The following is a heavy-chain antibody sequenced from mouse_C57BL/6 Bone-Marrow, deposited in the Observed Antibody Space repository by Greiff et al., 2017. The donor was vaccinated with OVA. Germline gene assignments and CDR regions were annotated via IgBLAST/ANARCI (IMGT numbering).Heavy chain of an antibody. D-gene: IGHD2-4*01. Sequence: DVQLQESGGGLVQPGGSLSLSCAASGFTFTDYYMSWVRQPPGKALEWLGFIRNKANGYTTEYSASVKGRFTISRDNSQSILYLQMNALRAEDSATYYCARYDDYDVKAMDYWGQGTSVTVSS. J-gene: IGHJ4*01. CDR3: ARYDDYDVKAMDY. CDR1: GFTFTDYY. V-gene: IGHV7-3*01. CDR2: IRNKANGYTT.